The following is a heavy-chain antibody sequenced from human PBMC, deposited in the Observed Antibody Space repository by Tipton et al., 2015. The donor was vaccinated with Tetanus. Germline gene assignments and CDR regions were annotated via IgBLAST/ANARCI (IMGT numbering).Heavy chain of an antibody. CDR3: ARELRGGVNSDY. Sequence: QLVQSGAEVKEPGASVKVSCKASGYTFITYAISWVRQAPGQGLEWMGWINPYNGHTNYEQKFQGRVSMTTDTSTTTAYMALRSLRTEDSVVYCCARELRGGVNSDYWGQGTLVTVSS. J-gene: IGHJ4*02. D-gene: IGHD3-16*01. CDR2: INPYNGHT. CDR1: GYTFITYA. V-gene: IGHV1-18*01.